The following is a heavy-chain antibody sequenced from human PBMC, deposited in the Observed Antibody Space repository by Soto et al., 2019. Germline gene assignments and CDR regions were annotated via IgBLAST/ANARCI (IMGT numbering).Heavy chain of an antibody. CDR3: AREGGSSWFDAFDI. CDR2: IYYSGST. CDR1: GGSISSYD. V-gene: IGHV4-59*01. D-gene: IGHD6-13*01. Sequence: PSETLSLTCTVSGGSISSYDWSWVRQPPGKGLEWIGYIYYSGSTNYNPSLTSRVTISVDTSKNQFSLKLSSVTAADTAVYYCAREGGSSWFDAFDIWGQGTMVTVSS. J-gene: IGHJ3*02.